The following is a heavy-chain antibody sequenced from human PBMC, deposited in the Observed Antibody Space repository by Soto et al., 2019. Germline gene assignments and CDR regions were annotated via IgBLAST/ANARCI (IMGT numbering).Heavy chain of an antibody. D-gene: IGHD2-15*01. CDR2: IYYSGST. CDR1: GGSVSSGSYY. V-gene: IGHV4-61*01. J-gene: IGHJ6*02. Sequence: QVQLQESGPGLVKPSETLSLTCTVSGGSVSSGSYYWSWIRQPPGKGLEWIGYIYYSGSTNYNPPXXSRVARAGDTXXHXFXXERSSVTAADTAVYYCARAVCSGGSCYFYYCGMDVWGRGTTVTVSS. CDR3: ARAVCSGGSCYFYYCGMDV.